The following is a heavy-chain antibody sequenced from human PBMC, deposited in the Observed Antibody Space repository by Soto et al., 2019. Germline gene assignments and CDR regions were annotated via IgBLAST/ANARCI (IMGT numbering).Heavy chain of an antibody. Sequence: QVQLQESGPGLVKPSQTLSLTCTVSGGSISSGGYYWSWIRQHPGKGLEWIGYIYYSGSTYYNPSPQERVTISVDPSKNQLSLKLSSVTAADTAVYYCAGSFGLAAAGTFDSWGQGTLVTVSS. CDR3: AGSFGLAAAGTFDS. D-gene: IGHD6-13*01. CDR2: IYYSGST. CDR1: GGSISSGGYY. V-gene: IGHV4-31*03. J-gene: IGHJ4*02.